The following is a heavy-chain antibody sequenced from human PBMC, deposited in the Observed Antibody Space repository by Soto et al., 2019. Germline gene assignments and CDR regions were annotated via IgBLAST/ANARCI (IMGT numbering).Heavy chain of an antibody. CDR1: GFTFSTYW. CDR3: ASARIDY. J-gene: IGHJ4*02. V-gene: IGHV3-7*01. Sequence: EVQLVESGGGLVQPGVSLRISCAASGFTFSTYWMTWVRQAPGKGLEWVATINLDGSEKHYGDSVKGRFTVSRDNAKNPLFLQMNSLRAEDTAVYYCASARIDYWGQGTLVTVSS. CDR2: INLDGSEK.